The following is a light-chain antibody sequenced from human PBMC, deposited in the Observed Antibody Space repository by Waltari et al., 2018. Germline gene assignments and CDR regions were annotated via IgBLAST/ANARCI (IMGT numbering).Light chain of an antibody. CDR3: QQGYSYPLT. CDR2: RAS. Sequence: IQMTQSPSSLSASLSDTVPITCQASQGIGNNLNWYQQKPGKAPKLLIYRASILQSGIPSRFSGSGSGTDFTLTISSLQPEDFATYFCQQGYSYPLTFGGGTKVEIK. CDR1: QGIGNN. V-gene: IGKV1-6*01. J-gene: IGKJ4*01.